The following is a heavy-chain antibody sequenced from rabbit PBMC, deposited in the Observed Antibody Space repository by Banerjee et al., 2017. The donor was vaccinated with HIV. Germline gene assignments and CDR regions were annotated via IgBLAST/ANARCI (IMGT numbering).Heavy chain of an antibody. J-gene: IGHJ4*01. V-gene: IGHV1S45*01. CDR1: GFSFSSSYW. D-gene: IGHD1-1*01. CDR3: ARRYSNYPYTTKL. CDR2: IYGGSSGST. Sequence: QEQLEESGGDLVKPEGSLTLTCTASGFSFSSSYWICWVHQAPGKGLEWIACIYGGSSGSTYYATWAKGRFTISKTSSTTVTLQMTSVTAADTATYFCARRYSNYPYTTKLWGQGTLVTVS.